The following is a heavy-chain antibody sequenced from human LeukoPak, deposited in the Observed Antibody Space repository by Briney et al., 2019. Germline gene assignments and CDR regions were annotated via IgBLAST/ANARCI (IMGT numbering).Heavy chain of an antibody. D-gene: IGHD4-17*01. CDR3: AKSSDYGDFDY. CDR2: SSGSGGST. V-gene: IGHV3-23*01. Sequence: GGSLRLSCAASGFTYSSYAMSWVRQAPGKGLEWVSASSGSGGSTYYADSVKGRFTISRDNSKNPLYLQMNSLRAEDTAVYYCAKSSDYGDFDYWGQGTLVTVSS. J-gene: IGHJ4*02. CDR1: GFTYSSYA.